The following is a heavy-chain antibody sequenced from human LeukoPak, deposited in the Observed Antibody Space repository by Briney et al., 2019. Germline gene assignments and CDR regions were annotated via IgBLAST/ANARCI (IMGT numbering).Heavy chain of an antibody. CDR2: INSSGGST. D-gene: IGHD3-22*01. CDR1: GFTFSSYA. V-gene: IGHV3-23*01. Sequence: GGSLRLSCAASGFTFSSYAMSWVRQAPGKGLEWVSVINSSGGSTNYADSVKGRFTISRDNSKNTLYLQMNSLRAEDTAEYYCAKGYTMIKDFDYWGQGTLVTVSS. J-gene: IGHJ4*02. CDR3: AKGYTMIKDFDY.